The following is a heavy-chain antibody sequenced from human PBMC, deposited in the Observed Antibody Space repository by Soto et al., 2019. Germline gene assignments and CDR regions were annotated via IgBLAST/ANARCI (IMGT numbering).Heavy chain of an antibody. CDR1: GFAFSSYA. Sequence: SLRLSCAASGFAFSSYAMSWVRQAPGKGLEWVSAIGGSGGVTYYADSVKGRFTISRDNSKNTLYLQMNSLRAEDTAVYYCAKELGYTYGQDYWGQGTLVTVSS. CDR3: AKELGYTYGQDY. CDR2: IGGSGGVT. V-gene: IGHV3-23*01. D-gene: IGHD5-18*01. J-gene: IGHJ4*02.